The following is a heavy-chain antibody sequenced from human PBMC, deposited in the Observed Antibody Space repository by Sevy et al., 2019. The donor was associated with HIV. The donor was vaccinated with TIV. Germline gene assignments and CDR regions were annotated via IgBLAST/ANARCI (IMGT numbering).Heavy chain of an antibody. CDR2: IYSGGTT. J-gene: IGHJ3*02. CDR3: ARGGEATFDI. Sequence: GGSLRLSCAASGLTVSRNYTSWVRQAPGKGLECVSDIYSGGTTYYADSVKGRFTISRDNSKNTLYLQMNSLRPEDTAVYYCARGGEATFDIWGQGTMVTVSS. D-gene: IGHD3-10*01. V-gene: IGHV3-66*02. CDR1: GLTVSRNY.